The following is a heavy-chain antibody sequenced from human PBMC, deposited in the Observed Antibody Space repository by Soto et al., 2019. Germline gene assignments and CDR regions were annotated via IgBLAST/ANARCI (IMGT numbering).Heavy chain of an antibody. D-gene: IGHD1-26*01. J-gene: IGHJ4*02. Sequence: QVHLVQSGAEVKQPGASVRVSCKVSGHTLTHSAIHWVRQAPGTGPEYMGGFDPEEGETTYTQKFQDRVAMTEDTSANTAYMELSSLRSEDTAVYFCAKANSGTYFFLDNWGQGTLVVVSS. V-gene: IGHV1-24*01. CDR1: GHTLTHSA. CDR2: FDPEEGET. CDR3: AKANSGTYFFLDN.